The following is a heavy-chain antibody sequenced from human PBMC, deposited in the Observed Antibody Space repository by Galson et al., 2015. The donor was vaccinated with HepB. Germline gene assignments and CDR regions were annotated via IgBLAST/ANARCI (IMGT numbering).Heavy chain of an antibody. D-gene: IGHD2-15*01. V-gene: IGHV1-18*01. CDR3: ARGALVGVVGGRLNNWFDP. Sequence: SVKVSCKASGYTFSTYSITWVRQAPGQGLEWMGWISPYNRDTNYARKFQGRVTMTTDTFTSTAYTELRSLRSDDTAVYYCARGALVGVVGGRLNNWFDPWGQGTLVTVSS. CDR2: ISPYNRDT. J-gene: IGHJ5*02. CDR1: GYTFSTYS.